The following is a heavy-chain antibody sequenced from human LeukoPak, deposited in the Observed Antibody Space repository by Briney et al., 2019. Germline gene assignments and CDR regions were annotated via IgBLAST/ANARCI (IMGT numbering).Heavy chain of an antibody. J-gene: IGHJ4*02. CDR3: ARVYQGVSLFDGIDY. Sequence: PGGSLRLSCEASGFTFSSYSMNWVRQAPGEGLEWVSSISTSSSYINYADSVKGRFTISRDNAKKSLYLQRNSLRAEDTAVYYCARVYQGVSLFDGIDYWGQGTLVTVSS. D-gene: IGHD3-10*01. CDR1: GFTFSSYS. CDR2: ISTSSSYI. V-gene: IGHV3-21*01.